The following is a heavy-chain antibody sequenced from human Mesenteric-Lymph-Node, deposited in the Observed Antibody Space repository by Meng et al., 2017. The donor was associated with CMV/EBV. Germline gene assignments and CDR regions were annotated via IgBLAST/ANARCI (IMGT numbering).Heavy chain of an antibody. Sequence: GESLKISCEASAFTFSTYGMHWVRQAPGKGLEWVAYIWYDGKNKDYADSVKGRFTISRDNSKNTLYLQMNSLRPEDTAVYYCAKEGDIVVVPAASNYYYYGMDVWGQGTTVTVSS. J-gene: IGHJ6*02. D-gene: IGHD2-2*01. CDR1: AFTFSTYG. CDR3: AKEGDIVVVPAASNYYYYGMDV. CDR2: IWYDGKNK. V-gene: IGHV3-30*02.